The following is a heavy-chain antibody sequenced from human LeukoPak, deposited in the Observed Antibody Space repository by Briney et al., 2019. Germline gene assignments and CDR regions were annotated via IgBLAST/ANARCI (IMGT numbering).Heavy chain of an antibody. J-gene: IGHJ4*02. D-gene: IGHD6-13*01. CDR1: GFTFSTYA. CDR2: ISGGGGST. V-gene: IGHV3-23*01. Sequence: PGGSLRLSCAASGFTFSTYAMSWVRQAPGKGLEWVSAISGGGGSTYYADSVKGRLTISRDNSKNTLYLQMNGLRADDTAIYYCAKVSIAAADTLRNYDYWGQGTLVTVSS. CDR3: AKVSIAAADTLRNYDY.